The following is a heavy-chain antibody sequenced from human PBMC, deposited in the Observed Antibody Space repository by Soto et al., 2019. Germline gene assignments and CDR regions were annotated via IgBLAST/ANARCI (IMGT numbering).Heavy chain of an antibody. V-gene: IGHV3-53*04. J-gene: IGHJ6*03. CDR2: IYSGGST. CDR1: GFTVSSNY. Sequence: GGPRLSCAASGFTVSSNYMSWVRQAPGKGLEWVSVIYSGGSTYYADSVKGRFTTSRHNSKNTLYLQMNSLRAEDTAVYYCARERSITGTTSSYYMDVWGKGTTVTVSS. CDR3: ARERSITGTTSSYYMDV. D-gene: IGHD1-7*01.